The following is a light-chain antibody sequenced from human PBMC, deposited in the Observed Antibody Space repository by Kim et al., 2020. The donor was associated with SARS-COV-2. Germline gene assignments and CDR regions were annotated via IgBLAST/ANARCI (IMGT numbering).Light chain of an antibody. J-gene: IGLJ1*01. V-gene: IGLV3-9*01. CDR2: RDI. CDR1: NMGSKK. CDR3: QVWDSSAYV. Sequence: VALGQTARITGGGNNMGSKKVHWYQQMPGQAPVLVIYRDINRPSGIPERFSGSNSGNTATLTISRAQAGDEADYYCQVWDSSAYVFGTGTKVTVL.